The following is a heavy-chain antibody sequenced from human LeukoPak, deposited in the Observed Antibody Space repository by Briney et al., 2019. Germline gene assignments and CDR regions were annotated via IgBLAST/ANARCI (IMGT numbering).Heavy chain of an antibody. J-gene: IGHJ6*03. V-gene: IGHV1-24*01. D-gene: IGHD6-13*01. CDR3: ATGLLQQLVRGYYYYMDV. CDR2: FDPEDGET. CDR1: GYTLTELS. Sequence: GASVKVSCKVSGYTLTELSMHWVRQAPGKGLEWMGGFDPEDGETIYAQKFQGRVTMTEDTSTDTAYMELSSLRSEDAAVYYCATGLLQQLVRGYYYYMDVWGKGTTVTVSS.